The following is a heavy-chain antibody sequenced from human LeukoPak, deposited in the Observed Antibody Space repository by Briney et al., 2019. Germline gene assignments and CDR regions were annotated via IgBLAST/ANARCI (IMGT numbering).Heavy chain of an antibody. CDR3: ARDSSPWYYYDRSGSNGFDP. Sequence: GGSLRLSCAASGFTFSSYAIHWVRQAPDKGLEWVAVIAYDGGNKYYADSVKGRFTISRDNSKNTLYLQMNSLRAEDTAVYYCARDSSPWYYYDRSGSNGFDPWGQGTLVTVSS. CDR1: GFTFSSYA. V-gene: IGHV3-30-3*01. D-gene: IGHD3-22*01. CDR2: IAYDGGNK. J-gene: IGHJ5*02.